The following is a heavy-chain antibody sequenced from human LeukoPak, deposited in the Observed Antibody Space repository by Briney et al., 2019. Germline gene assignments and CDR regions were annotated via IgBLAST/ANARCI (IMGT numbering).Heavy chain of an antibody. CDR1: GFPFSSYA. J-gene: IGHJ4*02. CDR2: ISDSGGRT. D-gene: IGHD2-15*01. V-gene: IGHV3-23*01. Sequence: GGSLRLSCAASGFPFSSYAMSWVRQAPGKGLEWVSVISDSGGRTYSAASVKGRFTISRDNSKDTLYLQMNSLRAGDTAVYYCARTYCIGSSCPGVFEYWGQGTLVTVSS. CDR3: ARTYCIGSSCPGVFEY.